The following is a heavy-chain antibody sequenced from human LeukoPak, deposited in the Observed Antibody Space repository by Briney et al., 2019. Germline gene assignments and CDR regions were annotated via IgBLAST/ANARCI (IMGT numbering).Heavy chain of an antibody. V-gene: IGHV3-30*04. CDR1: GLAFSSYS. Sequence: GRSLRLSCVASGLAFSSYSMHWVRQAPGKGLEWVGVISYDGSDEYYTDSVKGRFTISRDNSKNTVYLQMNSLRADDTAVYYCARGGGIAARRAFDYWGQGTLVTVSS. D-gene: IGHD6-6*01. CDR3: ARGGGIAARRAFDY. J-gene: IGHJ4*02. CDR2: ISYDGSDE.